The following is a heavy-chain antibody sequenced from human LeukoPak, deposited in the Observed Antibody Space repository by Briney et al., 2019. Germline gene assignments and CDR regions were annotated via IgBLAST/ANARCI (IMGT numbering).Heavy chain of an antibody. V-gene: IGHV4-39*07. CDR3: ARVSGSYYCPNY. J-gene: IGHJ4*02. D-gene: IGHD1-26*01. Sequence: SETLSLTCTVSGGSISSSSYYWGWLRQPPGTGLEWIGSIYYSGCTYYNPSLKSRVTISVDTSKNQFSLKLSSVTAADTAVYYCARVSGSYYCPNYWGQGTLVTVSS. CDR1: GGSISSSSYY. CDR2: IYYSGCT.